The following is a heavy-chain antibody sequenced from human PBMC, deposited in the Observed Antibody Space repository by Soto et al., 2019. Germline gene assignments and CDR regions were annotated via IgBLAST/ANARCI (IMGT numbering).Heavy chain of an antibody. V-gene: IGHV3-33*01. J-gene: IGHJ4*02. CDR3: VRGLGSGYEPYFDY. CDR2: IWYDGSNK. CDR1: GFTFSSYG. D-gene: IGHD5-12*01. Sequence: QVQLVESGGGVVQPGRSLRLSCAASGFTFSSYGMHWVRQAPGKGLEWVAVIWYDGSNKYYADSVKGRFTISRDNSKNTLYLQMNSLRAEDTAVYYCVRGLGSGYEPYFDYWGQGTLVTVSS.